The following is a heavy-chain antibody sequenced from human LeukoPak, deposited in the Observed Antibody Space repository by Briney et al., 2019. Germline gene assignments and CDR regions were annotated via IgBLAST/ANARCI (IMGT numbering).Heavy chain of an antibody. V-gene: IGHV3-33*01. CDR3: ARDDAEVATIGEI. Sequence: GGSLRLSCAASGFTFSSYGMHWVRQAPGKGLEWVAVIWYDGSNKYYADSVKGRLTISRDNSKNTLYLQMNSLRAEDTAVYYCARDDAEVATIGEIWGQGTMVTVSS. CDR1: GFTFSSYG. D-gene: IGHD5-24*01. CDR2: IWYDGSNK. J-gene: IGHJ3*02.